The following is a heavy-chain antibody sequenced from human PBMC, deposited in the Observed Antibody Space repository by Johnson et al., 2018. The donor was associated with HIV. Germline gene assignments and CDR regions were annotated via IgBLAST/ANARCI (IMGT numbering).Heavy chain of an antibody. V-gene: IGHV3-20*04. CDR3: ARGRKDVEAADGLDNDAFDI. CDR2: IHGNGGST. D-gene: IGHD6-13*01. Sequence: VQLVESGGGLVQPGGSLRLSCAASGFTFDDYAMHWVRQAPGKGLEWVSGIHGNGGSTGYADSVKGRFTISRDNSKDTLYLQMDSLRAEDSALYYCARGRKDVEAADGLDNDAFDIWGQGTMVTVSS. J-gene: IGHJ3*02. CDR1: GFTFDDYA.